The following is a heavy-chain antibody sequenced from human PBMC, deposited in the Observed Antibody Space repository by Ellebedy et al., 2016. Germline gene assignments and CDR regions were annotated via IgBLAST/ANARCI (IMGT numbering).Heavy chain of an antibody. CDR1: GFTFDDYT. J-gene: IGHJ4*02. Sequence: GESLKISCAAFGFTFDDYTMHWVRQAPGKGPEWVSLINWDGGSTYYADSVKGRFTISRDNSKNSLYLQMNSLRTEDTALYYCAKGRSSGWYLFDYWGQGTLVTVSS. CDR3: AKGRSSGWYLFDY. CDR2: INWDGGST. V-gene: IGHV3-43*01. D-gene: IGHD6-19*01.